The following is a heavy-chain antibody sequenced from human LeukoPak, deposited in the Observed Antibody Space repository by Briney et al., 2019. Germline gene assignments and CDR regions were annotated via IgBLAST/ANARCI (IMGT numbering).Heavy chain of an antibody. CDR1: GGSISSGSYL. D-gene: IGHD3-22*01. CDR3: ARDRVPYYHSSGSLWVDY. CDR2: INNSGNT. J-gene: IGHJ4*02. V-gene: IGHV4-61*02. Sequence: SQTLSLTCSVSGGSISSGSYLWSWIRQPAGEGLEWIGRINNSGNTHYNPSLKRRVTITIDTSKHQLSLKLNPLTAADTAVYYCARDRVPYYHSSGSLWVDYWGQGTLVTVSS.